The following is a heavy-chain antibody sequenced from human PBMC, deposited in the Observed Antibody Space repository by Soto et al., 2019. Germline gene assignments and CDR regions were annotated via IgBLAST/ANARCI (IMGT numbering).Heavy chain of an antibody. V-gene: IGHV3-48*01. CDR1: GFTFSSYS. D-gene: IGHD6-6*01. CDR3: AGDVVEYSSSSSYYYYGMDV. J-gene: IGHJ6*02. Sequence: EVQLVESGGGLVQPGGSLRLSCAASGFTFSSYSMNWVRQAPGKGLEWVSYISSSSSTIYYADSVKGRFTISRDNAKNSLCLQINSLGGEDTAVYYCAGDVVEYSSSSSYYYYGMDVWGQGTTVTVSS. CDR2: ISSSSSTI.